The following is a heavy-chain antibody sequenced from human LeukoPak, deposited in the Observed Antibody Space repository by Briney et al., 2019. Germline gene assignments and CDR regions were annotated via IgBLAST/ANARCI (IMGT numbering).Heavy chain of an antibody. Sequence: GGSLRLSCAASGFTVSSNYMSWVRQAPGKGLEWVLVIYSGGSTYYADSVKGRFTISRDNSKNTLYLQMNSLRAEDTAVYYCARLAPHYYYYMDVWGKGTTVTVSS. V-gene: IGHV3-53*01. J-gene: IGHJ6*03. D-gene: IGHD3-3*02. CDR1: GFTVSSNY. CDR2: IYSGGST. CDR3: ARLAPHYYYYMDV.